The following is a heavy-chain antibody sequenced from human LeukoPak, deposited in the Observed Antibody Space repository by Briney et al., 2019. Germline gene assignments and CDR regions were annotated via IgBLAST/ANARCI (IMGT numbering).Heavy chain of an antibody. Sequence: GGSLRLSCAASGFTVSSNYMSWVRQAPGKGLEWVSVIYSGGSTYYADSVKGRFTISRHNSKNTLYVQMNSLRAEDTAVYYCARDGPYGSYDYWGQGTLVTVSS. D-gene: IGHD1-26*01. J-gene: IGHJ4*02. CDR3: ARDGPYGSYDY. CDR1: GFTVSSNY. CDR2: IYSGGST. V-gene: IGHV3-53*04.